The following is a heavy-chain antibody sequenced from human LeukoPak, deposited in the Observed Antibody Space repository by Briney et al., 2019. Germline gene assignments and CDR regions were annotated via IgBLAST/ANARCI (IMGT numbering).Heavy chain of an antibody. CDR2: IYSGGST. CDR3: ARSLASAGPYYYYYYMDV. V-gene: IGHV3-53*01. Sequence: GGSLRLSCAASGFTVSSNYMSWVRQAPGKGLEWVSVIYSGGSTYYADSVKGRFTISRDNSKNTLYLQMNSLRAEDTAVYYCARSLASAGPYYYYYYMDVWGKGTTVTVSS. D-gene: IGHD6-13*01. CDR1: GFTVSSNY. J-gene: IGHJ6*03.